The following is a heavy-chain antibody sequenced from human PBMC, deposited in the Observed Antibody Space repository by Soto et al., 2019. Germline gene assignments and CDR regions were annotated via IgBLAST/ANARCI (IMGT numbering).Heavy chain of an antibody. CDR2: IIPIFGTA. V-gene: IGHV1-69*01. CDR3: AREREADIVVVVAAKGPYYYYGMDV. D-gene: IGHD2-15*01. J-gene: IGHJ6*02. CDR1: GGTFSSYA. Sequence: QVQLVQSGAEVKKPGSSVKVSCKASGGTFSSYAISWVRQAPGQGLEWMGGIIPIFGTANYAQKFQGRVTITADESTSTAYMELSSLRSEDTAVYYCAREREADIVVVVAAKGPYYYYGMDVWGQGTTVTVSS.